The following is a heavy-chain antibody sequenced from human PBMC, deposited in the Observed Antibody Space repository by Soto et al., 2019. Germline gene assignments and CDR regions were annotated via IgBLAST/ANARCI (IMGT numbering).Heavy chain of an antibody. CDR1: GGSFSIYT. Sequence: QVQLVQSGSEVKKPGSSVRVSCKTSGGSFSIYTFSWVRQAPGQGLEWMGRVLPFLDLTTYSQKFQGRVTMPALNSSATAYLALGHLPSEDTAVYYLGTDGANRSWPGFESWAQGTLVIVSS. D-gene: IGHD6-13*01. CDR2: VLPFLDLT. J-gene: IGHJ4*02. V-gene: IGHV1-69*02. CDR3: GTDGANRSWPGFES.